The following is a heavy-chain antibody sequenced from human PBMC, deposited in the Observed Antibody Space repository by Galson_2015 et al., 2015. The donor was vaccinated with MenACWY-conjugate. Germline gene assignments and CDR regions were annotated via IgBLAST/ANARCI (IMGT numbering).Heavy chain of an antibody. CDR1: GFTVSSSY. V-gene: IGHV3-53*01. Sequence: SLRLSCAASGFTVSSSYMTWVRQAPGKGLEWVSVIYSDASTYNADYVKGGLTISRDNSENTVVLQMLSLRAEDTAMYSCAKDSRATTVWGLNKRKTIDYYYGMDVWGQGTTVSVSS. J-gene: IGHJ6*02. CDR2: IYSDAST. CDR3: AKDSRATTVWGLNKRKTIDYYYGMDV. D-gene: IGHD3-10*01.